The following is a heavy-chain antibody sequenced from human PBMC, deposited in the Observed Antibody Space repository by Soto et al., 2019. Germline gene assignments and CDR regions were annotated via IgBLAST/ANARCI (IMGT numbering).Heavy chain of an antibody. CDR2: IYYSGST. D-gene: IGHD3-22*01. J-gene: IGHJ4*02. CDR1: GGSISSGDYY. V-gene: IGHV4-30-4*01. CDR3: ARTTYYYDSSGPYYFDY. Sequence: SETLSLTCTVSGGSISSGDYYWSWIRQRPGKGLEWIGYIYYSGSTYYNPSLKSRVTISVDTSKNQFSLKLSSVTAADTAVYYCARTTYYYDSSGPYYFDYWGQGTLVTVSS.